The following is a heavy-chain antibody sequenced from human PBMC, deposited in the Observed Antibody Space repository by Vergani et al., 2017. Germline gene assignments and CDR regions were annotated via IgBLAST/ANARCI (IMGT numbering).Heavy chain of an antibody. CDR1: GYTFTGYY. CDR3: ARALGTVHSNEGNDY. Sequence: QVQLVQSGAEVKKPGASVKVSCKASGYTFTGYYMHWVRQAPGQGLEWMGWINPNSGGTNYAQKFQGRVTITADESTSTAYMELSSLRSEDTAVYYCARALGTVHSNEGNDYWGQGTLVTVSS. V-gene: IGHV1-2*02. CDR2: INPNSGGT. D-gene: IGHD2-21*02. J-gene: IGHJ4*02.